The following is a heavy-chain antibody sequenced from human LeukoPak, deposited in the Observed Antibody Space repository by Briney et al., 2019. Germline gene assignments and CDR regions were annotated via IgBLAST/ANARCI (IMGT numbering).Heavy chain of an antibody. D-gene: IGHD6-19*01. CDR3: ARDRGQWLVLYYLDY. J-gene: IGHJ4*02. CDR2: ISYDGSNK. CDR1: GFTFSSYA. Sequence: GGSLRLSCAASGFTFSSYAMHWVRQAPGKGLEWVAVISYDGSNKYYADSVKGRFTISRDNSKNTLYLQMNSLRAEDTAVYYCARDRGQWLVLYYLDYWGQGTLVTVSS. V-gene: IGHV3-30-3*01.